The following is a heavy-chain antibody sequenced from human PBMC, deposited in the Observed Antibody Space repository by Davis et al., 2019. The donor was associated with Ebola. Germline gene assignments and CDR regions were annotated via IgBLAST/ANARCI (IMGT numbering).Heavy chain of an antibody. J-gene: IGHJ2*01. Sequence: GESLKISCKGSGYSFTSYWIVWVRQMPGKGLEWMGIIYPGDSDTRYSPSFQGQVTISADKSISTAYLQWSSLKASDTAMYYCARRVRLSYWYFDLWGRGTLVTVSS. D-gene: IGHD2-21*01. CDR1: GYSFTSYW. CDR2: IYPGDSDT. CDR3: ARRVRLSYWYFDL. V-gene: IGHV5-51*01.